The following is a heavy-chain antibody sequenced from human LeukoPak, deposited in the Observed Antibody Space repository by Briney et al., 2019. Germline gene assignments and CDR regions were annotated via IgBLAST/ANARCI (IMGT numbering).Heavy chain of an antibody. Sequence: ETLSLTCTVSGGSISTNNYYWGWVRQPPGKGLEWIGTIYYSGTTYYNPSLKSRVTISVDTSKSQFSLKLSSVTAADTAVYYCARWRGGGDFWGQGTLVTVSS. J-gene: IGHJ4*02. D-gene: IGHD3-10*01. CDR2: IYYSGTT. V-gene: IGHV4-39*07. CDR1: GGSISTNNYY. CDR3: ARWRGGGDF.